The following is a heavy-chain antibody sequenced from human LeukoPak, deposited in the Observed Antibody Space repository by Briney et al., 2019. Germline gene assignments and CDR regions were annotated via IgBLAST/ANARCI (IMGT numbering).Heavy chain of an antibody. Sequence: SVKVSCKASGYTFTSYDINWVRQATGQGLEWMGGIIPIFGTANYAQKFQGRVTITADKSTSTAYMELSSLRSEDTAVYYCARDPADNWKDAFDIWGQGTMVTVSS. V-gene: IGHV1-69*06. J-gene: IGHJ3*02. CDR1: GYTFTSYD. D-gene: IGHD1-20*01. CDR2: IIPIFGTA. CDR3: ARDPADNWKDAFDI.